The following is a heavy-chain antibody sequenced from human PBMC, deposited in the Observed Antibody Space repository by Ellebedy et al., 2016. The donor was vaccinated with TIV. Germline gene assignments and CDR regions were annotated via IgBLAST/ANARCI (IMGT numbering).Heavy chain of an antibody. CDR3: ARKVPAPTTVPPNWYFDL. CDR2: ISTSSTYI. Sequence: GESLKISCAASRFTLSDYATNWVRQAPGKGLEWVSSISTSSTYIYYADSVKGRFTISRDNAKNSLYLQMNSLRAEDTAVYYCARKVPAPTTVPPNWYFDLWGRGTLVTVSS. V-gene: IGHV3-21*01. CDR1: RFTLSDYA. D-gene: IGHD4-17*01. J-gene: IGHJ2*01.